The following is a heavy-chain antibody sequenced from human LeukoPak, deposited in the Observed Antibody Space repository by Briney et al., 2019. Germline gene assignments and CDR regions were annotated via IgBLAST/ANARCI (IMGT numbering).Heavy chain of an antibody. V-gene: IGHV1-18*01. D-gene: IGHD2-2*02. CDR2: TNTYNANT. Sequence: ASVKVSCKASGYTFTSFGISWVRQAPGQGLEWMGWTNTYNANTNSAQKLQGRVTMTTDTSTSTAYMELRSLRSDDTAVYYCARLDCSGTSCYIFDYWGQGTPVTVSS. CDR3: ARLDCSGTSCYIFDY. CDR1: GYTFTSFG. J-gene: IGHJ4*02.